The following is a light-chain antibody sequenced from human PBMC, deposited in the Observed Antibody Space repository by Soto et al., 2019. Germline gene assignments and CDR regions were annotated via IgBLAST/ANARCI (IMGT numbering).Light chain of an antibody. V-gene: IGKV2-24*01. CDR1: QILVRQDVNSY. J-gene: IGKJ1*01. CDR2: GVS. Sequence: DYLLRKPQLSSPVALGQAASTSCRPSQILVRQDVNSYLSWFHQRPGQAPRLLIYGVSVRFSGISDRFSGSGSGTEFTLKISRVEAEDVGVYYCMQRIEWPWTFGQGTKVDIK. CDR3: MQRIEWPWT.